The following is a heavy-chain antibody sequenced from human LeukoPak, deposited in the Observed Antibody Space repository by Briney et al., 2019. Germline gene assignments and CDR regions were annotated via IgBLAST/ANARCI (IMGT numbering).Heavy chain of an antibody. V-gene: IGHV4-59*06. CDR1: GGSISSYY. Sequence: PSETLSLTCTVSGGSISSYYWSWIRQPPGKGLEWIGYIYYSGSTYYNPSLKSRVTISVDTSKNQFSLKLSSVTAADTAVYYCARAARIVVASNWFDPWGQGTLVTVSS. J-gene: IGHJ5*02. D-gene: IGHD3-22*01. CDR3: ARAARIVVASNWFDP. CDR2: IYYSGST.